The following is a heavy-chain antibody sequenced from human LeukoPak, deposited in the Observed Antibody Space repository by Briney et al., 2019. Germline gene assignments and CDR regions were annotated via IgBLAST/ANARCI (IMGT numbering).Heavy chain of an antibody. CDR1: GFTFSSYG. Sequence: PGGSLRLSCAASGFTFSSYGMYWVRQAPGKGLEWVAVIWYDGSNKYYADSVKGRFTISRDNSKNTLFLQMNSLRAEDTAVYYCARDPDDYGDYSYFDYWGQGTLVTVSS. CDR3: ARDPDDYGDYSYFDY. D-gene: IGHD4-17*01. V-gene: IGHV3-33*01. CDR2: IWYDGSNK. J-gene: IGHJ4*02.